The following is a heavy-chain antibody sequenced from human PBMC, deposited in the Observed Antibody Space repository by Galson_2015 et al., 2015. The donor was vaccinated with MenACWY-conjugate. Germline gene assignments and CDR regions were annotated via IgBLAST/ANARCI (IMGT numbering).Heavy chain of an antibody. CDR3: ASAYDGNFHWGD. D-gene: IGHD3-16*01. CDR2: IYLVNSIT. Sequence: QSGAEVKKPGESLKISRKGSGYSITNYWIGWVRQMPGKGLEWMGIIYLVNSITKYNPSFQGQVTVSADRAISTAYLQWTSLQASDTAIYYCASAYDGNFHWGDWGQGTLVTVSS. CDR1: GYSITNYW. V-gene: IGHV5-51*01. J-gene: IGHJ4*02.